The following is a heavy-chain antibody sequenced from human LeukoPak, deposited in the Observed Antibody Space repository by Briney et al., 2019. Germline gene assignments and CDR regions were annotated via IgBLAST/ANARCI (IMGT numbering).Heavy chain of an antibody. V-gene: IGHV3-33*06. D-gene: IGHD2-15*01. CDR2: IWYDGSNK. CDR3: AKQLGYCSDGSCYFPY. J-gene: IGHJ4*02. CDR1: GFTFSSYG. Sequence: PGGSLRLSCAASGFTFSSYGMHWVRQAPGKGLEWVAVIWYDGSNKYYADSVQGRFTISRDNSKSTLCLQMNSLGAEDTAVYYCAKQLGYCSDGSCYFPYWGQGTLVTVSS.